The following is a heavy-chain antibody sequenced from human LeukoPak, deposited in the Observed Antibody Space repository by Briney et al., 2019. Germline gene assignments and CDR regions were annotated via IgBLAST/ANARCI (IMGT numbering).Heavy chain of an antibody. D-gene: IGHD6-19*01. Sequence: TGGSLRLSCAASGFTFDDYAMHWVRQAPGKGLEWVSLISGEGGDTYYADSVKCRFTISRDNSKNSLYPQMSSLTSEDTAFYYCARFKREAVAGTPTGGRYYYGMDVWGQGTTVTVSS. CDR3: ARFKREAVAGTPTGGRYYYGMDV. CDR1: GFTFDDYA. CDR2: ISGEGGDT. V-gene: IGHV3-43*02. J-gene: IGHJ6*02.